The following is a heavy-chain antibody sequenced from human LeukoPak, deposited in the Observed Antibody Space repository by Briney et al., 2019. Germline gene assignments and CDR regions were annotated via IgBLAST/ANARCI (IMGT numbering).Heavy chain of an antibody. V-gene: IGHV1-18*04. D-gene: IGHD1-26*01. CDR1: GYTFTSYY. CDR3: ARDGSHVGAGYYYMDV. J-gene: IGHJ6*03. CDR2: ISAYNGNT. Sequence: GASVKVSCKASGYTFTSYYMHWVRQAPGQGLEWMGWISAYNGNTNYAQKLQGRVTMTTDTSTSTAYMELRSLRSDDTAVYYCARDGSHVGAGYYYMDVWGKGTTVTISS.